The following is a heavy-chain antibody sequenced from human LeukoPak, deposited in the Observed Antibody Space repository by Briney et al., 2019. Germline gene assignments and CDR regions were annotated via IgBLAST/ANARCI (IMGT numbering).Heavy chain of an antibody. Sequence: PSETLSLTCAVYGGSFSGYYWSWIRQPPGKGLEWVGEINHSGSTNYNPSLKSRVTISVDTSKNQFSLKLSSVTAADTAVYYCARGRYIVAVPAAITLYNWFDPWGQGTLVTVSS. V-gene: IGHV4-34*01. J-gene: IGHJ5*02. CDR3: ARGRYIVAVPAAITLYNWFDP. D-gene: IGHD2-2*02. CDR2: INHSGST. CDR1: GGSFSGYY.